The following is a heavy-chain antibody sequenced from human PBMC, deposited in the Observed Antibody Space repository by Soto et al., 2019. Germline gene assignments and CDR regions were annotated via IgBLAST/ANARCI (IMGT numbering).Heavy chain of an antibody. Sequence: QVQLVQSGAEVKKPGSSVKVSCKASGGSLSNYGISWVRQAPGQGLECMGAIIPVFGTPNYAQKFQDRVTITADESPTTVYMEVRSLTSEDTAVYYCARGDATKIVVTTYYAMDVWGQGTTVTVSS. D-gene: IGHD3-22*01. J-gene: IGHJ6*02. V-gene: IGHV1-69*12. CDR3: ARGDATKIVVTTYYAMDV. CDR1: GGSLSNYG. CDR2: IIPVFGTP.